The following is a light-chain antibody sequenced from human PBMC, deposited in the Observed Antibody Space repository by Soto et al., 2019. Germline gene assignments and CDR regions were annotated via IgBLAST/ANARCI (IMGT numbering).Light chain of an antibody. CDR3: CSYAGTYTYV. CDR1: SSDVGGYNL. CDR2: DVS. J-gene: IGLJ1*01. V-gene: IGLV2-11*01. Sequence: QSALTQPRSVSGSPGQSVTISCTGTSSDVGGYNLVSWYQQHPGKAPKLMIYDVSQRPSGVPDRFSGAKSDNTASLIISGLQAEDEADYYCCSYAGTYTYVFGTGTQLTVL.